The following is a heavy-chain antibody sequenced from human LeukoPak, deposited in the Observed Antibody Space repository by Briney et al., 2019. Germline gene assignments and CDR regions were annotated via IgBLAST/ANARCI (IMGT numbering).Heavy chain of an antibody. Sequence: GGSLRLSCAASGFTFSGSAMQWPRQASGKGLEWVGRIRSKANSYATAYAASVKARFTISRDDSKNTAYLQMNSLKTEDTAVYYCTSWALGYCSGGSCDYWGQGTLVTVSS. V-gene: IGHV3-73*01. D-gene: IGHD2-15*01. CDR1: GFTFSGSA. J-gene: IGHJ4*02. CDR3: TSWALGYCSGGSCDY. CDR2: IRSKANSYAT.